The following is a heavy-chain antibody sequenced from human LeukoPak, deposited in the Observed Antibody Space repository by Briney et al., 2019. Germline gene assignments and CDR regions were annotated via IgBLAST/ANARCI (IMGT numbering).Heavy chain of an antibody. D-gene: IGHD4-23*01. CDR1: GFTFSDYY. CDR3: ARELKNTHGGLSDY. Sequence: GEPLRLSCEASGFTFSDYYMSWVRQAPEKGLEWLSYLSGDGATIYYADSVRGRFTISRDNAKSSLSLQMNTLRDDDTAVYYCARELKNTHGGLSDYWGQGALVTVSS. CDR2: LSGDGATI. J-gene: IGHJ4*02. V-gene: IGHV3-11*01.